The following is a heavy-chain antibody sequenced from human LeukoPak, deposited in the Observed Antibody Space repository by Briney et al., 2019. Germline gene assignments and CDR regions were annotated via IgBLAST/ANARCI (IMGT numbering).Heavy chain of an antibody. CDR2: IYYSGST. CDR1: GGSTSSYY. Sequence: SETLSLTCTVSGGSTSSYYWSWIRQPPGKGLEWIGYIYYSGSTNYNPSLKSRVTISVDTSKNQFSLKLSSVTAADTAVYYCASSDYRDAFDIWGQGTVVTVSS. V-gene: IGHV4-59*01. D-gene: IGHD4-17*01. J-gene: IGHJ3*02. CDR3: ASSDYRDAFDI.